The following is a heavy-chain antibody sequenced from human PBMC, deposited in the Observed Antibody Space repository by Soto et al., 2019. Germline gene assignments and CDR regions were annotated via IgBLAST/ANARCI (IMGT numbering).Heavy chain of an antibody. CDR2: IYPGDSDT. Sequence: PGESLTISCKVFGYTFTNYGIVWVRQMPGKGPEWMGMIYPGDSDTKYNPSFQGQVTISADKSITNTYLQWSSLKASDTAIYYCAASPLYYGMDVWGQGTTVTVSS. CDR3: AASPLYYGMDV. CDR1: GYTFTNYG. V-gene: IGHV5-51*01. J-gene: IGHJ6*02.